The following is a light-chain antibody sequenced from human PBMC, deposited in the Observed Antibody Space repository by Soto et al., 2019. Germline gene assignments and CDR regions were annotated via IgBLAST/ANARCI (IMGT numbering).Light chain of an antibody. CDR3: QQYGSSPLT. CDR1: QSVSSSY. J-gene: IGKJ1*01. Sequence: EIVLTQSPDTLSLSSGERATLSCRASQSVSSSYLAWYQQKPGQAPRLLIYGASFRATAIPDRFSGSGSGTDFTLTISRLEPEDFAVYYCQQYGSSPLTFGQGTKVDIK. V-gene: IGKV3-20*01. CDR2: GAS.